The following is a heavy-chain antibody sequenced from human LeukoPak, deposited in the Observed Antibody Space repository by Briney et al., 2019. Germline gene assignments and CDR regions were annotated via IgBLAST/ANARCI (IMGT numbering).Heavy chain of an antibody. CDR3: ARVHPLGYYFDS. J-gene: IGHJ4*02. V-gene: IGHV3-53*01. D-gene: IGHD2-15*01. Sequence: GGSPRLSCAASGFTVSGNYMSWVRQAPGKGLEWVSVIYSGGDTNYADSVKGRFTISRDNSKNTLYLQMNSLRVEDTAVYYCARVHPLGYYFDSWGQGTLVTVSS. CDR1: GFTVSGNY. CDR2: IYSGGDT.